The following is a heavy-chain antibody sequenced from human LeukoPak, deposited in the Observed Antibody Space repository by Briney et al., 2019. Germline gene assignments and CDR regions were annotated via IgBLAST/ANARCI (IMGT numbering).Heavy chain of an antibody. CDR3: ARGQYQLLRFDY. V-gene: IGHV4-34*01. D-gene: IGHD2-2*01. Sequence: SETLSLTCAVYGGSFSGYYWSWIRQPPGKGLEWIGEINHSGSTNYNPSLKSRVTISVDTSKNQFSLKLSSVTAADTAVYYCARGQYQLLRFDYWGQGTLVTVSS. J-gene: IGHJ4*02. CDR2: INHSGST. CDR1: GGSFSGYY.